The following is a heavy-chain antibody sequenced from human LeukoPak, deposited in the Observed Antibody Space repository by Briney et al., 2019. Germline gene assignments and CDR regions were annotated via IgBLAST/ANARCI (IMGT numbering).Heavy chain of an antibody. V-gene: IGHV3-30*04. J-gene: IGHJ1*01. D-gene: IGHD2-2*01. CDR2: IPYDGKNK. CDR3: ARGEYQLPQQ. Sequence: GGSLRLSCAASGFPFDGYAMHWVRQAPGKGLEWVALIPYDGKNKYYVDSVKGRFTISRDNAKNSLYLQMNSLRAEDTAVYYCARGEYQLPQQWGQGTLVTVSS. CDR1: GFPFDGYA.